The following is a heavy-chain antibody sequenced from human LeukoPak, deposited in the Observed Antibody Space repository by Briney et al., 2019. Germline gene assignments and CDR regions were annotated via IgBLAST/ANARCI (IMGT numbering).Heavy chain of an antibody. CDR3: ASRDKGYYYGMDV. Sequence: GGSLRLSCAASGFTVSSNYMSWVRQAPGKGLEWVSLIYSGGSAYYADSVKGRFTISRDNSKNTLYLQMNSLRAEDTAVYYCASRDKGYYYGMDVWGQGTTVTVSS. V-gene: IGHV3-66*01. D-gene: IGHD5-24*01. CDR1: GFTVSSNY. CDR2: IYSGGSA. J-gene: IGHJ6*02.